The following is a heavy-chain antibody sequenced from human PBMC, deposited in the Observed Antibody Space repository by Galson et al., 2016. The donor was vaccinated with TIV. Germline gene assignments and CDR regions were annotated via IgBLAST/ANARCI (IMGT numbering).Heavy chain of an antibody. CDR1: GFMFSNFE. Sequence: SLRLSCAASGFMFSNFEMNWVRQAPGKGLEWVSYMTDTGSNIQYADSVKGRFTISRDNAKNSLYLQMNRLRVEDTAVYYCARERPRTRGDALDMWGQGTMVTVSS. D-gene: IGHD1-1*01. V-gene: IGHV3-48*03. CDR3: ARERPRTRGDALDM. CDR2: MTDTGSNI. J-gene: IGHJ3*02.